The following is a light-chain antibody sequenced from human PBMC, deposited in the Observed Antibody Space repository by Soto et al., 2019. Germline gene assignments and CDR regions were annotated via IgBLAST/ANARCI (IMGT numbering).Light chain of an antibody. J-gene: IGKJ1*01. Sequence: DIQMTQSPSTLSASVVDGVTITCRASHIITNRAAWYQQRPEKAPNYLIDDASTLDSGAPSRFSGSGSGTEFTLSISSLQPDDFATYYCQQYNIYPWTFGQGTKVDIK. CDR1: HIITNR. V-gene: IGKV1-5*01. CDR2: DAS. CDR3: QQYNIYPWT.